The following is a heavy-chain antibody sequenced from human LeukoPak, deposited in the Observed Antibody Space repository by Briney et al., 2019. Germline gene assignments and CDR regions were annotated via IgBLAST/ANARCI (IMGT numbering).Heavy chain of an antibody. CDR2: ISSSGNTI. V-gene: IGHV3-48*03. D-gene: IGHD6-13*01. CDR1: GFTFSNYE. CDR3: ARDRHPSSTSKVPFDY. J-gene: IGHJ4*02. Sequence: GGSLRLSCAASGFTFSNYEMNWVRQAPGKGLEWVSYISSSGNTIHYADSVKGRFTISRDDAKNSLYLQMNTLRDEDTAVYYCARDRHPSSTSKVPFDYWGQGTLVTVSS.